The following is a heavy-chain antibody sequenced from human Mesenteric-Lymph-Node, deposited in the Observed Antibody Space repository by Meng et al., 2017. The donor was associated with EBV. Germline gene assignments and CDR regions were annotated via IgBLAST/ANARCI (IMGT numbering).Heavy chain of an antibody. CDR2: VNAGNGNT. CDR1: GYTFTSYA. D-gene: IGHD1-14*01. V-gene: IGHV1-3*01. Sequence: QVQLAQPGAEVKKPRVSVKVSCKASGYTFTSYAIHWVRQAPGQRLEWMGWVNAGNGNTKYSQKFQGRVTITRDTSASTAYMELSSLRSEDTAVYYCATGSRIDYWGQGTLVTVSS. J-gene: IGHJ4*02. CDR3: ATGSRIDY.